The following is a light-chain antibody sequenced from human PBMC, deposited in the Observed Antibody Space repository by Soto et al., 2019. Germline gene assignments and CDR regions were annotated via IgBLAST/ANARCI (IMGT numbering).Light chain of an antibody. V-gene: IGKV3D-15*02. J-gene: IGKJ1*01. CDR2: DAS. Sequence: EILMTQSPATLSVSPGERATLSCRASESVSSNLAWYQQKPGQAPRLLIYDASNRATGIPARFSGSGSGTDFTLTISGLEPEDFAVYYCQQYFSSPWAFGQGTKVDI. CDR1: ESVSSN. CDR3: QQYFSSPWA.